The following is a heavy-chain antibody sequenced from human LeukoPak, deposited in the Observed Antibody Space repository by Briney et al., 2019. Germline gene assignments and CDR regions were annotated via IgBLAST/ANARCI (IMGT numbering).Heavy chain of an antibody. Sequence: PSETLSLTRTVSGGSISSGGYYWSWIRQHPGKGLEWIGYIYYSGSTYYNPSLKSRVTISVDTSKNQFSLKLSSVTAADTAVYYCARDLSVDYGMDVWGQGTTVTVSS. CDR3: ARDLSVDYGMDV. J-gene: IGHJ6*02. CDR2: IYYSGST. CDR1: GGSISSGGYY. V-gene: IGHV4-31*03.